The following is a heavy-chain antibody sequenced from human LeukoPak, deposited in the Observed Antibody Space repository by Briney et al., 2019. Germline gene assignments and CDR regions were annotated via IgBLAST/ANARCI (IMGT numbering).Heavy chain of an antibody. CDR2: IWEDGNNK. CDR3: ARDSYQDYYGRFDP. J-gene: IGHJ5*02. CDR1: GSRLSNHG. D-gene: IGHD3-10*01. Sequence: GGSLRLSCDVSGSRLSNHGMHWVRQAPGKRREWVSVIWEDGNNKRYTNSVHDRLTISRDNSENTLYLQMNDLTAEDTAMYYCARDSYQDYYGRFDPWGQGTLVIVSS. V-gene: IGHV3-33*01.